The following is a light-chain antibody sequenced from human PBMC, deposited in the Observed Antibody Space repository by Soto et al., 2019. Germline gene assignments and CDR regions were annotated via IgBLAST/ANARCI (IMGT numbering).Light chain of an antibody. V-gene: IGKV1-12*01. Sequence: DIQMTQSPSSESASIGDSVTITCRLSHDIGTWLAWYQQKPGKAPSLLIYAASSLQSGVPSRFSGSGSGTDFTLTINSLQPEDIATYYCQQTNSFPRTFGQGTKVEVK. CDR3: QQTNSFPRT. J-gene: IGKJ1*01. CDR1: HDIGTW. CDR2: AAS.